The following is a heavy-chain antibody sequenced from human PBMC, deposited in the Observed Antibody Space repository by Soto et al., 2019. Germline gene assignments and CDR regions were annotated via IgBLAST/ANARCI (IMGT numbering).Heavy chain of an antibody. Sequence: PGGSLRLSCAASGFTFSSYAMSWVRQAPGKGPEWVSAISGSGGSTYYADSVKGRFTISRDNSKNTLYLQMNSLRAEDTAVYYCALRIAAAGTGEYYYYGMDVWGQGTTVTVSS. D-gene: IGHD6-13*01. J-gene: IGHJ6*02. CDR2: ISGSGGST. CDR3: ALRIAAAGTGEYYYYGMDV. CDR1: GFTFSSYA. V-gene: IGHV3-23*01.